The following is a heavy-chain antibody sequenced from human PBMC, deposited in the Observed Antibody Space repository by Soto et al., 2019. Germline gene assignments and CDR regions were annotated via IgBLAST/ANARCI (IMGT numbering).Heavy chain of an antibody. Sequence: AVGSLRLSCAASGVSCISYSMNWVRQAPGKGLEWVSYITGDSKTIYYADSVKGRFTISRDNAKNSLYLEMNNLRDEDTAVYYCAREGYDYVWGSYRSKWFDLWGQGILVTV. CDR2: ITGDSKTI. D-gene: IGHD3-16*02. CDR3: AREGYDYVWGSYRSKWFDL. V-gene: IGHV3-48*02. CDR1: GVSCISYS. J-gene: IGHJ5*02.